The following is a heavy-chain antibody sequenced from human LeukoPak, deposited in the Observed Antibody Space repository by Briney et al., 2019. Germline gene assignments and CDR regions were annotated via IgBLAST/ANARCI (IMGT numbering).Heavy chain of an antibody. D-gene: IGHD6-13*01. CDR2: ISWNSGSI. CDR1: GLTFDDYA. J-gene: IGHJ4*02. V-gene: IGHV3-9*01. CDR3: AKDATGYSSSWYYFDY. Sequence: GGSLRLSCAASGLTFDDYAMHWVRQAPGKGLEWVSGISWNSGSIGYADSVKGRFTISRDNAKNSLYLQMNSLRAEDTALYYCAKDATGYSSSWYYFDYWGQGTLVTVSS.